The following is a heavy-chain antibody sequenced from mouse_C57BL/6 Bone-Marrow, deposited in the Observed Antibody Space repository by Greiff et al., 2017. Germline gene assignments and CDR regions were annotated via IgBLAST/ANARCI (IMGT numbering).Heavy chain of an antibody. Sequence: LHQPGSELVSPGASVTLSCKASGYTFTSYWMHWVKQRPGQGLEWIGNIYPGSGSTNYDEKFKSKATLTVDTSSSTAYMQLSSLTSEDSAVYYCTRPARAPHYLDDWGQGTTRTDYS. D-gene: IGHD3-1*01. V-gene: IGHV1S22*01. CDR2: IYPGSGST. CDR3: TRPARAPHYLDD. J-gene: IGHJ2*01. CDR1: GYTFTSYW.